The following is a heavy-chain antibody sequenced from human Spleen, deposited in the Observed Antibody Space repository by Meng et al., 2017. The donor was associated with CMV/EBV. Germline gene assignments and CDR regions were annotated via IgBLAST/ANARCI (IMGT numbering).Heavy chain of an antibody. D-gene: IGHD5-24*01. CDR3: ARAGRDMATGYYYYYGMDV. Sequence: ASVKVSCKASGYTFTGYYMHWVRQAPGQGLEWMGWINPNSGGTNYAQKFQGRVTMTRDTSISTAYMELSRLRSDDTAVYYCARAGRDMATGYYYYYGMDVWGQGTTVTVSS. V-gene: IGHV1-2*02. CDR2: INPNSGGT. CDR1: GYTFTGYY. J-gene: IGHJ6*02.